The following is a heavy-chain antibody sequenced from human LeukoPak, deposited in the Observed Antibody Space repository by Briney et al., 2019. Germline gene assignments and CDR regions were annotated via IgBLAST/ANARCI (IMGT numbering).Heavy chain of an antibody. CDR2: IYHSGST. CDR3: ARIRPLEVYFDY. V-gene: IGHV4-4*02. Sequence: PSETLSLTCAVSGGSTSSSNWWSWVRQPPGKGLEWIGEIYHSGSTNYNPSLKSRVTISVDKSKNQFSLKLSSVTAADTAVYYCARIRPLEVYFDYWGQGTLVTVSS. J-gene: IGHJ4*02. D-gene: IGHD3-3*02. CDR1: GGSTSSSNW.